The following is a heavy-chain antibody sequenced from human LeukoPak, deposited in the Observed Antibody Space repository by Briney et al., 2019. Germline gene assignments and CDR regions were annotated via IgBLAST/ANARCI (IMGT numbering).Heavy chain of an antibody. CDR1: GGSFSGYY. J-gene: IGHJ4*02. Sequence: SETLSLTCAVYGGSFSGYYWSWIRQPPGKGLEWIGEINHSGSTNYNPSLKSRVTISVDTSKNQFSLKPSSVTAADTAVYYCARGHLRWELLPDYWGQGTLVTVSS. CDR3: ARGHLRWELLPDY. V-gene: IGHV4-34*01. CDR2: INHSGST. D-gene: IGHD1-26*01.